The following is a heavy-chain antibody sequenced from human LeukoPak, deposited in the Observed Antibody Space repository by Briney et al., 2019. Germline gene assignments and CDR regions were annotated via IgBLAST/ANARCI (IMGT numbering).Heavy chain of an antibody. V-gene: IGHV3-11*04. D-gene: IGHD2/OR15-2a*01. CDR3: ARWNNVIIPIAPFDY. Sequence: PGGSLRLSCAASGFTFSDYYMSWIRQAPGKGLEWVSYISSSGSTIYYADSVKGRFTISRDNAKNSLYLQMNSLRAEDTAVYYCARWNNVIIPIAPFDYWGQGTLVTVSS. CDR2: ISSSGSTI. J-gene: IGHJ4*02. CDR1: GFTFSDYY.